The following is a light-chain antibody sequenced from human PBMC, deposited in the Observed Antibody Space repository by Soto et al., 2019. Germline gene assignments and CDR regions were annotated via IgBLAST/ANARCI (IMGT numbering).Light chain of an antibody. Sequence: DIPMTQSPSTLSASVGDRVTITCRASQSISSWLAWYQQKPGKAPKLLIYKASSLESGVPSRFSGIGSGTEFTLTISSLPPDDFATYYCQQYNSYLYTFGQGTKLEIK. CDR1: QSISSW. CDR3: QQYNSYLYT. V-gene: IGKV1-5*03. CDR2: KAS. J-gene: IGKJ2*01.